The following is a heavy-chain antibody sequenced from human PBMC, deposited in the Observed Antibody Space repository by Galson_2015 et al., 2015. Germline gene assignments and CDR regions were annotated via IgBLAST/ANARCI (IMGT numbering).Heavy chain of an antibody. Sequence: SVKVSCKASGYTFTDYYMHWVRQAPGQGLEWMGRINPNSGGTNYAQKFQGRVTMTRDTSISTAYMELNRLRSDDTAVYYCARDLVDIVVVVVSSPLDYWGQGTLVTVSS. CDR3: ARDLVDIVVVVVSSPLDY. V-gene: IGHV1-2*06. CDR2: INPNSGGT. J-gene: IGHJ4*02. CDR1: GYTFTDYY. D-gene: IGHD2-15*01.